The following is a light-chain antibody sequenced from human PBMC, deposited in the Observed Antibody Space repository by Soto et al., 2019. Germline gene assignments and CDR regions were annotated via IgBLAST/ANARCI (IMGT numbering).Light chain of an antibody. CDR2: GAS. Sequence: EIVMTQSPATLSVSPGERDTLSWRASQSVSSNLAWYQQKPGQAPRLLIYGASTRATGIPARFSGSGSGTEFTLTISSLQSEDFAVYYCQQYNNWPPWTFGQGTKVEIE. J-gene: IGKJ1*01. CDR1: QSVSSN. V-gene: IGKV3-15*01. CDR3: QQYNNWPPWT.